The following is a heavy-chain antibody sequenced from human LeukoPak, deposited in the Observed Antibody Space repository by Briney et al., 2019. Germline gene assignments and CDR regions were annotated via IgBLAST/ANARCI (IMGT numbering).Heavy chain of an antibody. CDR2: IYYSGST. J-gene: IGHJ4*02. Sequence: SETLSLTCTVSGGSISSSSYYWGWIRQPPGKGLEWIGSIYYSGSTNYNPSLKSRVTISVDTSKNQFSLKLSSVTAADTAVYYCARMAVGYGDLIDYWGQGTLVTVSS. D-gene: IGHD4-17*01. CDR1: GGSISSSSYY. CDR3: ARMAVGYGDLIDY. V-gene: IGHV4-39*07.